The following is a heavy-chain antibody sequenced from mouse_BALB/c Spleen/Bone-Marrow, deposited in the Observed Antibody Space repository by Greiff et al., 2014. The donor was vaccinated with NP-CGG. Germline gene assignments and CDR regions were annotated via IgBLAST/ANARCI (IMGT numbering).Heavy chain of an antibody. CDR1: GYTFTSYW. J-gene: IGHJ3*01. V-gene: IGHV1-7*01. Sequence: QVQLQQSGAELAKPGASVKMSCKAPGYTFTSYWMHWVKQRPGQGLEWIGYINPSTGYTEYNQKFKDKATLTADKSSSTAYMQLSSLTSEDSAVYYRARPSWFAYWGQGTLVTVSA. CDR3: ARPSWFAY. CDR2: INPSTGYT.